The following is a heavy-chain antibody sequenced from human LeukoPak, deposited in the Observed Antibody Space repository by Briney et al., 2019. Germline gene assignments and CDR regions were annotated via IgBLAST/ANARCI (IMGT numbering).Heavy chain of an antibody. V-gene: IGHV3-30*18. J-gene: IGHJ4*02. CDR3: AKDLGGPQTPLY. Sequence: PGGSLRLSCAASGFTFRTYGMHWVRQAPGKGLEWVAVISYDGSNKYYADSVKGRFTISRDNSKNTLYLEMNSLRAEDTSVYYCAKDLGGPQTPLYWGQRTLVTVSS. CDR1: GFTFRTYG. CDR2: ISYDGSNK. D-gene: IGHD2-15*01.